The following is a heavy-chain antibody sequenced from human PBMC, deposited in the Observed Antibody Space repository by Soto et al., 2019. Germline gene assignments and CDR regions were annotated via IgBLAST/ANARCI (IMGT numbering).Heavy chain of an antibody. CDR2: MNPNSGNT. J-gene: IGHJ5*02. V-gene: IGHV1-8*01. CDR1: GYTFTSYD. Sequence: QVQLVQSGAEVKKPGASVKVSCRASGYTFTSYDINWVRQATGQGLEWMGWMNPNSGNTVYAQRFQGRVTMTRNTPISTAYMELGSLNSEDTAVDYCARERNWFDAWGQGTLVTVSS. CDR3: ARERNWFDA.